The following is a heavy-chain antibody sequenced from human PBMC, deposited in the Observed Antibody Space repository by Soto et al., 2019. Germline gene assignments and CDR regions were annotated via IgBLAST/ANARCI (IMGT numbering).Heavy chain of an antibody. D-gene: IGHD3-9*01. J-gene: IGHJ4*02. V-gene: IGHV3-23*01. CDR2: ISGSGGST. Sequence: EVQLLESGGGLVQPGGSLRLSCAASGFTFSSYAISWVRQAPGKGLEWVSAISGSGGSTYYADSVKGRFTISRDNSKNPLYVQMNSLRAEDTAVYYCAKEGLVIITFDYWGQGTLVTVSS. CDR3: AKEGLVIITFDY. CDR1: GFTFSSYA.